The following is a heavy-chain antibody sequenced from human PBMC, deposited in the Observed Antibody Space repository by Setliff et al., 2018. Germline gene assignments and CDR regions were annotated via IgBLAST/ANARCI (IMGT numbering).Heavy chain of an antibody. J-gene: IGHJ4*02. D-gene: IGHD3-22*01. CDR2: IYYSGST. CDR1: GGSISSGGYY. Sequence: SETLSLTCTVSGGSISSGGYYWSWIRQHPGKGLEWIGYIYYSGSTYYNPSLKSRVTXXXXXXXXXXXXXLSXVTAADTAVYYCARVESSGYYYFDYWGQGTLVTVSS. V-gene: IGHV4-31*03. CDR3: ARVESSGYYYFDY.